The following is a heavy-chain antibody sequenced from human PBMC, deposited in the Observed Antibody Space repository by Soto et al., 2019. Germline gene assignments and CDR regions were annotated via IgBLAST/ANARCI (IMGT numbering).Heavy chain of an antibody. CDR1: GGSISSGGYY. CDR3: ARVPDY. Sequence: QVQLQESGPGLVKPSQTLSLTCTVSGGSISSGGYYWSWIRQHPGKGLEWIGYIYYSGSTYNNPYLNSRFSISVATSNNQSSLKLSTVTAPDTAVYYCARVPDYWGQGTLVTVSS. V-gene: IGHV4-31*03. CDR2: IYYSGST. J-gene: IGHJ4*02.